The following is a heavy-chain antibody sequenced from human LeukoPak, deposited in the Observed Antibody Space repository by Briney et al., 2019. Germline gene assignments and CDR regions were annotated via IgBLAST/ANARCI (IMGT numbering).Heavy chain of an antibody. J-gene: IGHJ5*02. CDR3: ARDRGSYYNLGWFDP. Sequence: GASVKVSCKASGYTFTGYYMHWVRQAPGQGLEWMGWINPNSGGTNYAQKFQGRVTMTRDTSISTAYMELSRLRSDDTAVYYCARDRGSYYNLGWFDPWGQGTLVTVSS. D-gene: IGHD3-10*01. V-gene: IGHV1-2*02. CDR1: GYTFTGYY. CDR2: INPNSGGT.